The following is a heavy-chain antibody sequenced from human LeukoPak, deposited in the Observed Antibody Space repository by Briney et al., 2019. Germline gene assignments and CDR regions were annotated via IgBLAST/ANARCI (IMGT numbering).Heavy chain of an antibody. V-gene: IGHV4-59*01. CDR2: IYYSGST. J-gene: IGHJ4*02. CDR1: GGSISNYY. CDR3: ASWACGSGSYYNCGRYYFDY. D-gene: IGHD3-10*01. Sequence: PSETLSLTCTVSGGSISNYYWSRIRQPPGKGLEWIGYIYYSGSTNYNPSLKSRVTISVDTSKNQFSLKLSSVTAADTAVYYCASWACGSGSYYNCGRYYFDYWGQGTLVTVSS.